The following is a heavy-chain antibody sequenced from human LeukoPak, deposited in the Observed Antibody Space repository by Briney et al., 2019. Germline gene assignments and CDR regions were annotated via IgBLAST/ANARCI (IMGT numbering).Heavy chain of an antibody. D-gene: IGHD4-17*01. CDR1: GFTFSSYG. V-gene: IGHV3-30*18. CDR3: AKAWRAYGDYHTFDI. J-gene: IGHJ3*02. Sequence: GGSLRLSCVASGFTFSSYGMHWVRQAPGKGLEWVAVILYDGSNKYNADSVEGRFTISRDTSKNTLYLQMSSLRPEDTAVYYCAKAWRAYGDYHTFDIWGQGTMVTVSS. CDR2: ILYDGSNK.